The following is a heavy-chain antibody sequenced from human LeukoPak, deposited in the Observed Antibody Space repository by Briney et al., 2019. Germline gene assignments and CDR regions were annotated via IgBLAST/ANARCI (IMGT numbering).Heavy chain of an antibody. CDR2: IYYSGST. V-gene: IGHV4-59*01. CDR1: GGSISSYY. Sequence: PSETLSLTCTVSGGSISSYYWSWIRQPPGKGLEWIGYIYYSGSTNYNPSLKSRVTISVDTSKNQFSLKLSSVTAADTAVYYCAGVGGVVPAAWAYYYYYMDVWGKGTTVTVSS. CDR3: AGVGGVVPAAWAYYYYYMDV. D-gene: IGHD2-2*01. J-gene: IGHJ6*03.